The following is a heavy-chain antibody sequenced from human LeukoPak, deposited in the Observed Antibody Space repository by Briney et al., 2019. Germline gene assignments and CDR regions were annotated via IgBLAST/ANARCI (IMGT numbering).Heavy chain of an antibody. J-gene: IGHJ3*02. Sequence: SQTLSLTCTVSGGSISGGGYYWSWIRQHPGKGLEWIGYIYYSGSTYYNPSLKSRVTISVDTSKNQFSLKLSSVTAADTAVYYCARALGGEADAFDIWGQGTMVTASS. CDR2: IYYSGST. CDR1: GGSISGGGYY. D-gene: IGHD2-15*01. CDR3: ARALGGEADAFDI. V-gene: IGHV4-31*03.